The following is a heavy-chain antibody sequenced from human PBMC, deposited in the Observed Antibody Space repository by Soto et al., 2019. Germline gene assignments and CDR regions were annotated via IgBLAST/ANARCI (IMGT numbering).Heavy chain of an antibody. CDR2: IIPIFGTT. CDR3: ARTASSGWSYFDY. Sequence: QVQLVQSGAEVKKPGSSVKVSCKASGGTFNTYAINWVRQAPGQGLEWMGGIIPIFGTTNYAQNFQGRVTITADGSTSTAYMELISLRSEDMAVYYCARTASSGWSYFDYWGQGTLVTVSS. D-gene: IGHD6-19*01. V-gene: IGHV1-69*12. J-gene: IGHJ4*02. CDR1: GGTFNTYA.